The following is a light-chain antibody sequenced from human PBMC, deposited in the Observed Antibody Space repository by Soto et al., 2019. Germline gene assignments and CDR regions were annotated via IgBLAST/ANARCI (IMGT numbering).Light chain of an antibody. CDR1: QSVIGY. CDR3: QQYGISPLT. Sequence: IVMTQSPDTLSVSPGERASLSCRASQSVIGYVAWYQQKPGQAPRLLIYDASSRANGIPARFTGSGSGTDFSLTISSLEPEDFAVYNCQQYGISPLTFGGGTKVDI. V-gene: IGKV3-20*01. J-gene: IGKJ4*01. CDR2: DAS.